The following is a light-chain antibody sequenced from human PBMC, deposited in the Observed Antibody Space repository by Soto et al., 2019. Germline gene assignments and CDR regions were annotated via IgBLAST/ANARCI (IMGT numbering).Light chain of an antibody. CDR1: QSITRL. Sequence: DVHLTQSPSTRSAVAGGAGTITCLASQSITRLLAWYQLKPGKAPKLLISTASRLQRGVPSRFSGNGSETEFTLTISSLQPDDFATYYCQQYITYQWTFGQGTKVDIK. CDR2: TAS. V-gene: IGKV1-5*03. CDR3: QQYITYQWT. J-gene: IGKJ1*01.